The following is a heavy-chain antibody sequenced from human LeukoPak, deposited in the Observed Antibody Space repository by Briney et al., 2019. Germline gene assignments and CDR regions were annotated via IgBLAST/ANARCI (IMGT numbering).Heavy chain of an antibody. CDR2: ISSSSSYI. J-gene: IGHJ4*02. V-gene: IGHV3-21*01. CDR1: GFTFSSYS. Sequence: KPGGSLRLSCAASGFTFSSYSMNWVRQAPGKGLEWVSSISSSSSYIYYADAVKSRCTISRDNAKNSLYLQMNSLRAEDTAVYYCARDPAGDTAMVTAPYFDYWGQGTLVTVSS. CDR3: ARDPAGDTAMVTAPYFDY. D-gene: IGHD5-18*01.